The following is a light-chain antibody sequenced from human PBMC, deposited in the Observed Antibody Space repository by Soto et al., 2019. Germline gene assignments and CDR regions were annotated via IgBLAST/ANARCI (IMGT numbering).Light chain of an antibody. J-gene: IGKJ1*01. V-gene: IGKV3-15*01. CDR3: QQYSAWWT. Sequence: EIVMTQSPATLSVSPGERATLSCRASQSVSSNLAWYQQKPGQAPRILIYDASTRAPGIPARFSGSGSGTEFTLTISSLQSEDFAVYYCQQYSAWWTFGQGTTVEIK. CDR1: QSVSSN. CDR2: DAS.